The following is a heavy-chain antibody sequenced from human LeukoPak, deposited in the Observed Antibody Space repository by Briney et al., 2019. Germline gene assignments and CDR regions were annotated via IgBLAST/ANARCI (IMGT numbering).Heavy chain of an antibody. CDR1: GFTFSTYG. CDR3: ARGAGIPAAQGFAPFDY. J-gene: IGHJ4*02. V-gene: IGHV3-48*02. Sequence: GGSLRLSCAASGFTFSTYGMNWVRQAPGKGLEWVSYIRSSGTTIYYADSVKGRFSISRDNAKNSLYLQLNSLRDEDTAVYYCARGAGIPAAQGFAPFDYWGQGTLVIVSS. D-gene: IGHD6-13*01. CDR2: IRSSGTTI.